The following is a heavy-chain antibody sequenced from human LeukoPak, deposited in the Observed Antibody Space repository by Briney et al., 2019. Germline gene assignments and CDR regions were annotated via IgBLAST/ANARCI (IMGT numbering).Heavy chain of an antibody. Sequence: GGSLSLSCAASGFTFSSYWMHWVRQAPGKGLVWVSRINSDGSSTSYADSVKGRFTISRDNAKNTLYLQMNSLRAEDTAVYYCARGVAAAGQKYWGQRTLVTFSS. D-gene: IGHD6-13*01. CDR1: GFTFSSYW. J-gene: IGHJ4*02. CDR2: INSDGSST. V-gene: IGHV3-74*01. CDR3: ARGVAAAGQKY.